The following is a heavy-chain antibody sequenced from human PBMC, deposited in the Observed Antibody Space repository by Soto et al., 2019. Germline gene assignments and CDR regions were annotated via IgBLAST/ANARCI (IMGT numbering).Heavy chain of an antibody. CDR2: IIPYYNTL. CDR1: EGTFNSYA. J-gene: IGHJ4*02. D-gene: IGHD6-13*01. V-gene: IGHV1-69*13. CDR3: ASRASRWYPYFFDS. Sequence: EASVKVSCKASEGTFNSYAIAWVRQAPGQGLEWMGGIIPYYNTLNYAQKFQDRVTITADDSTNTVYMELSSLRSDDTAVYFCASRASRWYPYFFDSWAQGTLVTVSS.